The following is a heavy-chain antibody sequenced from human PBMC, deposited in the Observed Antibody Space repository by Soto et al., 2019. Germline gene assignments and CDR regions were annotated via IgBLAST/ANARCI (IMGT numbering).Heavy chain of an antibody. J-gene: IGHJ3*02. D-gene: IGHD3-22*01. CDR3: ARDGTFTRIVGKDAFDI. CDR2: IWYDGNNK. CDR1: GFTFSSYG. V-gene: IGHV3-33*01. Sequence: QVQLVESGGGVVQPGRSLRLSCAASGFTFSSYGMHWVREAPGKWLEWVAVIWYDGNNKYSADSVKGRFTICRDNSKNTLYLQRNSLRTADTAVYYCARDGTFTRIVGKDAFDIWGQGTMVTVSS.